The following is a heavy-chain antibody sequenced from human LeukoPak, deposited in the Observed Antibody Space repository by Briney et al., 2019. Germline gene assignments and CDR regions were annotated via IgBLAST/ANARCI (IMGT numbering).Heavy chain of an antibody. J-gene: IGHJ5*02. CDR1: GFTFSSYA. V-gene: IGHV3-23*01. D-gene: IGHD1-1*01. CDR2: ISGSGGST. Sequence: GGSLRLSCAASGFTFSSYAMSWVRQAPGKGLEWVSAISGSGGSTYYADSVKGRFTISRDNSKNTLYLQMNSLRAEDTAVYYCAKADWNDVGAYNWFDPWGQGTLVTVSS. CDR3: AKADWNDVGAYNWFDP.